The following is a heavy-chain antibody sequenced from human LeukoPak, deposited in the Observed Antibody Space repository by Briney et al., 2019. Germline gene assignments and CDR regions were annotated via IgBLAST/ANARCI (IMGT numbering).Heavy chain of an antibody. Sequence: PGGSVRLSCAVSGLTLSSYSMNWVRQAPGKGLEWVSSISSSSISIHYADSVKGRFSISRDNAKNSLYLQMNSLRAEDTAVYYCARDLLEAPSFLEWLPQYYFDYWGQGTLVTVSS. CDR2: ISSSSISI. CDR3: ARDLLEAPSFLEWLPQYYFDY. CDR1: GLTLSSYS. D-gene: IGHD3-3*01. J-gene: IGHJ4*02. V-gene: IGHV3-21*06.